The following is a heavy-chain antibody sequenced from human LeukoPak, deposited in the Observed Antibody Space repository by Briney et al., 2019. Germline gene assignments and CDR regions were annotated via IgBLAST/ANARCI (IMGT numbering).Heavy chain of an antibody. D-gene: IGHD3-3*01. V-gene: IGHV1-69*05. CDR1: GGTFSSYA. J-gene: IGHJ6*03. CDR3: ARGRDFSSNYYYYHMDV. CDR2: IIPIFGTA. Sequence: SVKVSCKASGGTFSSYAISWVRQAPGQGLEWMGRIIPIFGTANYAQKFQGRVTITTDESTSTAYMELSSLRSEDTAVYYCARGRDFSSNYYYYHMDVWGKGTTVTVSS.